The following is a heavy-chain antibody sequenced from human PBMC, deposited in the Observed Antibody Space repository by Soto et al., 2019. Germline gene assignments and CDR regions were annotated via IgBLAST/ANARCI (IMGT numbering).Heavy chain of an antibody. CDR3: ARSYCGGDCYSVYYYYGMDV. CDR2: ISAYNGNT. Sequence: QVQLVQSGAEVKKPGASVKVSCKASGYTFTSYGISWVRQAPGQGLEWMGWISAYNGNTNYAQKLQGRVTMTTDTSTRTAYMELRRLRSDDTSVYYCARSYCGGDCYSVYYYYGMDVWGQGTTVTVSS. CDR1: GYTFTSYG. D-gene: IGHD2-21*02. J-gene: IGHJ6*02. V-gene: IGHV1-18*01.